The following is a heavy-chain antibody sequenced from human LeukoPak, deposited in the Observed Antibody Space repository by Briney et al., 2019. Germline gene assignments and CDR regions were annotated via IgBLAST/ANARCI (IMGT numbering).Heavy chain of an antibody. D-gene: IGHD2-2*01. V-gene: IGHV3-7*01. CDR2: INRDGSQK. CDR1: GFSLSAYW. CDR3: AREDIVLVPPASPFGP. J-gene: IGHJ5*02. Sequence: PGGSLRLSCAASGFSLSAYWMTWVRQAPGKGLEWVANINRDGSQKNHVDSVKGRFTISRDNAKNSLYLQMNSLTAEDTAVYYCAREDIVLVPPASPFGPWCQVTAVNVTS.